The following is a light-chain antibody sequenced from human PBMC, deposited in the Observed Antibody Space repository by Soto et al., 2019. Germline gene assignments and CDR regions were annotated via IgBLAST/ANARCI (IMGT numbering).Light chain of an antibody. CDR3: QQYNNWPLT. CDR2: DAS. V-gene: IGKV3-11*01. J-gene: IGKJ4*01. Sequence: EIVLTQSPGTLSLSPCERATLSCRASQSVSSYLAWYQQKPGQAPRLLIYDASNRATGIPARFSGSGSGTDFTLTISSLEPEDFAVYYCQQYNNWPLTFGGGTKVDIK. CDR1: QSVSSY.